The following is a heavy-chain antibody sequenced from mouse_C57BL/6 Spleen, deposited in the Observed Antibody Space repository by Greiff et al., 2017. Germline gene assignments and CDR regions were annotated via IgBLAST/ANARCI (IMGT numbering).Heavy chain of an antibody. Sequence: VQLQQPGAELVKPGASVKVSCKASGYTFTSYWMHWVKQRPGQGLEWIGRIHPSDSDTNYNQKFKDKATLTVDKSSSTAYMQLSSLTSEDSAVYYGAIGDDVPGSSGYVRAWFAYWGQGTLVTVSA. CDR1: GYTFTSYW. D-gene: IGHD3-2*02. V-gene: IGHV1-74*01. CDR3: AIGDDVPGSSGYVRAWFAY. CDR2: IHPSDSDT. J-gene: IGHJ3*01.